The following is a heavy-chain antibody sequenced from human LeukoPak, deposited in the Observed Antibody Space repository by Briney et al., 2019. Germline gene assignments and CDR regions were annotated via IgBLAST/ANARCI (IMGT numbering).Heavy chain of an antibody. CDR1: GDSVSSNSAA. CDR2: TYYRSKWYN. D-gene: IGHD1-26*01. J-gene: IGHJ4*02. CDR3: ARGHYSGSYHAHYPVIDY. V-gene: IGHV6-1*01. Sequence: SQTLSLTCAISGDSVSSNSAAWSWIRQSPSRGLEWLGRTYYRSKWYNDYAVSVKSRITINPDTSKNQFSLQLNSVTPEDTAVYYCARGHYSGSYHAHYPVIDYWGQGTLVTVSS.